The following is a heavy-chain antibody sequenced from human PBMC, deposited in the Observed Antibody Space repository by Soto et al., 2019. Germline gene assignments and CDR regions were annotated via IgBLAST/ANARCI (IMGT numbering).Heavy chain of an antibody. CDR1: GFSLSTSGMC. CDR3: ARTALDCSGGSCYGGYCYYGMDV. D-gene: IGHD2-15*01. CDR2: IDWDDDK. Sequence: SGPTLVNPTQPLTLTCTFSGFSLSTSGMCVSWIRQPPGKTLEWLALIDWDDDKYYSTSLKTRLTISKDTSKNQVVLTMTNMDPVDTATYYCARTALDCSGGSCYGGYCYYGMDVWGQGTTVTVSS. V-gene: IGHV2-70*01. J-gene: IGHJ6*02.